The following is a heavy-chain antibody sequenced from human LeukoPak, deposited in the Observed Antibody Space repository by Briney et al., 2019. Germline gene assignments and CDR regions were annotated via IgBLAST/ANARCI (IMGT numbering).Heavy chain of an antibody. CDR2: IYYSGST. CDR3: ASRGAAASDY. J-gene: IGHJ4*02. D-gene: IGHD6-13*01. Sequence: SETLSLTCTVSGGSISSSSYYWGWIRQPPGKGLEWIGSIYYSGSTYYNPSLKSRVTISVDTSKNLFSLKLSSVTAADTAVYYCASRGAAASDYWGQGTLVTVSS. CDR1: GGSISSSSYY. V-gene: IGHV4-39*01.